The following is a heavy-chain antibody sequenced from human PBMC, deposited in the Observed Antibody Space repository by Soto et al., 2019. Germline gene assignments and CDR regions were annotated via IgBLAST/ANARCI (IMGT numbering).Heavy chain of an antibody. CDR1: GYTFTSYD. V-gene: IGHV1-8*01. D-gene: IGHD6-19*01. J-gene: IGHJ4*02. Sequence: QVQLVQSGAEVKKPGASVKVSCKASGYTFTSYDINWVRQATGQGLEWRGWMNPNSGNTGNAQKFQGRITMTRNTSISTAYMELSSLRSEDTAVYYCARSVEWLASFDYWGQGTLVTVSS. CDR2: MNPNSGNT. CDR3: ARSVEWLASFDY.